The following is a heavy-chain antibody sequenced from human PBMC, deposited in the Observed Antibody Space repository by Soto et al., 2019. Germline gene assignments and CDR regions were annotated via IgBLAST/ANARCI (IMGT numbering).Heavy chain of an antibody. CDR3: ARASYTHYDSSGVFEY. CDR1: GGSISSYY. J-gene: IGHJ4*02. D-gene: IGHD3-22*01. CDR2: IYYSGST. Sequence: SETLSLTCTVSGGSISSYYWSWIRQPPGKGLEWIGYIYYSGSTNYNPSLKSRVTISVDTSKNQFSLKLSSVTAADTAVYYCARASYTHYDSSGVFEYWGQATLVNVS. V-gene: IGHV4-59*01.